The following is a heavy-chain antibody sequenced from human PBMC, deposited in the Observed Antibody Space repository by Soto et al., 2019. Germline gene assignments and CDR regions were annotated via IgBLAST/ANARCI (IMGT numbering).Heavy chain of an antibody. CDR3: ARDQLLDAFDI. Sequence: ESGGGVVQPGRSLRLSCAASGFIFSSYSMHWVRQAPGKGLEWVAMISNDGSNKDYVDSVKGRFTISRDNSNNTLSLQMNSLRAEDTAVYYCARDQLLDAFDIWGQGTMVTVSS. D-gene: IGHD3-10*01. CDR1: GFIFSSYS. J-gene: IGHJ3*02. V-gene: IGHV3-30-3*01. CDR2: ISNDGSNK.